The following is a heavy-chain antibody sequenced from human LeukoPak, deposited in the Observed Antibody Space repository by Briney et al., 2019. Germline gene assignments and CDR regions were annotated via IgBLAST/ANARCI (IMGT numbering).Heavy chain of an antibody. J-gene: IGHJ4*01. CDR2: INSDGSST. V-gene: IGHV3-74*01. CDR3: ARESTLIPSDY. CDR1: GFTFSSYW. D-gene: IGHD4-17*01. Sequence: GGSLRLSCAASGFTFSSYWMHWVRQAPGKGLVWVSRINSDGSSTNYADSVKGRFTISRDNAKNTLYLQMKSLRAEDTAVYYCARESTLIPSDYWGHGTLVTVSS.